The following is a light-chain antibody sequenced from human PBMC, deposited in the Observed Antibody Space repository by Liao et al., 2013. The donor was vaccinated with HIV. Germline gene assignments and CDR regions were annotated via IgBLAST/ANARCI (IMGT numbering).Light chain of an antibody. J-gene: IGLJ1*01. CDR2: QDS. CDR3: QVWDSSCDHYV. CDR1: ALPKQY. Sequence: SYELTQPPSVSVSPGQTARITCSGDALPKQYAYWYQQKPGQSPVLVIYQDSKRPSGIPERFSGSNSGNTATLTISRVEAGDEANYYCQVWDSSCDHYVFGTGTKVTVL. V-gene: IGLV3-21*01.